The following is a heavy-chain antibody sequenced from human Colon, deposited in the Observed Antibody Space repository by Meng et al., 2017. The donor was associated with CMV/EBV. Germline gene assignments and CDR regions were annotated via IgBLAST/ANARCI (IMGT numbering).Heavy chain of an antibody. CDR1: GYKFISYG. CDR3: ARALMGSRFDP. D-gene: IGHD3-10*01. Sequence: ASVKVSCKASGYKFISYGIGWVRQAPGRGLEWLGWVSTYNDNRRYSQKLQGRLKMTTDTSTSTAYLELSSLTSDDTAVYYCARALMGSRFDPWGQGTLVTVSS. V-gene: IGHV1-18*01. CDR2: VSTYNDNR. J-gene: IGHJ5*02.